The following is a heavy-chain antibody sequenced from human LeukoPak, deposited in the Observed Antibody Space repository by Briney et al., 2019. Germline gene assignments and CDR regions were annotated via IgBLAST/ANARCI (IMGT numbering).Heavy chain of an antibody. CDR2: LYYSGST. Sequence: SETLSLTCTVSGVSIFRSSYYWGWIRQPPGKGLEWIGSLYYSGSTYFNPSLKSRVTISADTSKNHFSLNLTSVTAADTAVYYCARDRGYYYDSSGYYLEAFDIWGQGTMVTVSS. CDR1: GVSIFRSSYY. J-gene: IGHJ3*02. CDR3: ARDRGYYYDSSGYYLEAFDI. V-gene: IGHV4-39*02. D-gene: IGHD3-22*01.